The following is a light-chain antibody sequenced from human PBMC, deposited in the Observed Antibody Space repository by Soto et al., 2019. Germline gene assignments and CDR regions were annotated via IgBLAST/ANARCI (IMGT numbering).Light chain of an antibody. CDR2: DAS. Sequence: EICLEQNTATLCLSLREIATLCCPASQSVSSYLAWYQQKPGQAPRLLIYDASNRATGIPARFSGSGSGTDFTLTISSLEPEDFAVYYCQQRSNWPPIAIGQGTRLEIK. V-gene: IGKV3-11*01. CDR3: QQRSNWPPIA. CDR1: QSVSSY. J-gene: IGKJ5*01.